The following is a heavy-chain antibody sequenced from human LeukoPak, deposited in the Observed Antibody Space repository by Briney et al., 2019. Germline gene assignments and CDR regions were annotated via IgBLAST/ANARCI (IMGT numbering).Heavy chain of an antibody. Sequence: GQSLRLSCAASGFTFSSYNMNWVRHPPRKVLEWVSSISSSSSYIYYADSVKGRFTISRDNAQNSLYLQMNSVRAEETAVYYCARGAHYVGATAGFFDAWGQGTLVTVSS. D-gene: IGHD1-26*01. CDR3: ARGAHYVGATAGFFDA. V-gene: IGHV3-21*01. CDR1: GFTFSSYN. J-gene: IGHJ5*02. CDR2: ISSSSSYI.